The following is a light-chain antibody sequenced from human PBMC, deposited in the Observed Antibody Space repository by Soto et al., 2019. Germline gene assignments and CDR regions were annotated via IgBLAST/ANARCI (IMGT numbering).Light chain of an antibody. CDR2: DNN. CDR3: GTWDSSLSVVI. CDR1: SSNIGNNF. Sequence: QAVVTQPPSVSAAPGQTVTISCSGSSSNIGNNFVSWYQQLPGTAPRLLIYDNNNRPSGIPDRFSGSQSGTSATLALTGLQTGEEADYFCGTWDSSLSVVIFGGGTKLTVL. J-gene: IGLJ2*01. V-gene: IGLV1-51*01.